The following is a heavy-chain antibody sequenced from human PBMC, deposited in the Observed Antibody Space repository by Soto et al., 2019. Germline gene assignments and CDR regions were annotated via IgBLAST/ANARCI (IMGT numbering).Heavy chain of an antibody. Sequence: QVQLVESGGGVVQPGRSLRLSCAASGFTFSSYAMHWVRQAPGKGLEWVAVISYDGSNKYYADSVKGRFTISRDNSKNTMSLQMNSLRAEDTAVYYCARDDGSSGAPVGWGQGTLVTVSS. D-gene: IGHD6-13*01. CDR1: GFTFSSYA. V-gene: IGHV3-30-3*01. CDR3: ARDDGSSGAPVG. J-gene: IGHJ4*02. CDR2: ISYDGSNK.